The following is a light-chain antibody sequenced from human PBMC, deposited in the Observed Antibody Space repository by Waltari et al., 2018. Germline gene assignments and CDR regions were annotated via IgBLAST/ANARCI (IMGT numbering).Light chain of an antibody. J-gene: IGKJ4*01. CDR1: QTVSTIA. Sequence: EIVLTQSPGTLALSPGDSATLPSRASQTVSTIALSWYQQKPGSAHRVLIYSTYNMATGIPDRFSGSGSGTDFTLTINRLAPEDVAMYYCQQYDGIVVTFGGGTKVEI. V-gene: IGKV3-20*01. CDR3: QQYDGIVVT. CDR2: STY.